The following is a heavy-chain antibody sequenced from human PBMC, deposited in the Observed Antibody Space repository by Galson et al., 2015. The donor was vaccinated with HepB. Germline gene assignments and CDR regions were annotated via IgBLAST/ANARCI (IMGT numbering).Heavy chain of an antibody. D-gene: IGHD2-15*01. CDR2: IDPSDSYT. J-gene: IGHJ3*01. V-gene: IGHV5-10-1*01. CDR1: GYSFTSYW. Sequence: QSGAEVTKPGESLRISCTGSGYSFTSYWISWVRQMPGQGLEWMGRIDPSDSYTNCSPSFQGHVTISADKSISTAYLQWRSLEASDTAMYYCARAHIPYVVVGAGGGAFDVWGQGTLVTVSS. CDR3: ARAHIPYVVVGAGGGAFDV.